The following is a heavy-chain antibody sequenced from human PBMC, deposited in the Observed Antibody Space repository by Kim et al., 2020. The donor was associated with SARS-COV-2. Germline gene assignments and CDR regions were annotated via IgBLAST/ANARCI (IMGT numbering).Heavy chain of an antibody. CDR1: GFTFSNAW. Sequence: GGSLRLSCAASGFTFSNAWMSWVRQAPGKGLEWVGRIKSKTDGGTTDYAAPVKGRFTISRDDSKNTLYLQMNSLKTEDTAVYYCTTDGFYGSGSYPYYYYYGMDVWGQGTTVTVSS. J-gene: IGHJ6*02. V-gene: IGHV3-15*01. CDR2: IKSKTDGGTT. CDR3: TTDGFYGSGSYPYYYYYGMDV. D-gene: IGHD3-10*01.